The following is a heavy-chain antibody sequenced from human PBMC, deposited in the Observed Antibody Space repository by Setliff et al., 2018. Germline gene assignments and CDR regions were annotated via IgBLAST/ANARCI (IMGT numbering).Heavy chain of an antibody. D-gene: IGHD2-21*01. J-gene: IGHJ4*02. CDR1: GGSLSGHY. CDR2: ISRNGST. CDR3: ARYSGDKNPFYFDS. V-gene: IGHV4-34*01. Sequence: SETLSLTCAVYGGSLSGHYWSWIRQPPGMGLEWIGEISRNGSTNYNPSLKSRVTISGDTFKNQFSLQMKSVTAADTAIYYCARYSGDKNPFYFDSWGQGMLVTV.